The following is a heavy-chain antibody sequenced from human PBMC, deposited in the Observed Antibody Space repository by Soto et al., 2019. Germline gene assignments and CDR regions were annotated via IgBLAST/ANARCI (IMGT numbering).Heavy chain of an antibody. D-gene: IGHD3-22*01. CDR3: ARVGREXYDSSGYYGGTVGYFDY. CDR2: IYYSGST. CDR1: GGSISSGGYY. V-gene: IGHV4-31*03. J-gene: IGHJ4*02. Sequence: SETLSLTCTVSGGSISSGGYYWSWIRQHPGKGLEWIGYIYYSGSTYYNPSLKSRVTISVDTSKNQFSLKLSSVTAADTAVYYCARVGREXYDSSGYYGGTVGYFDYWGQGTLVTVSS.